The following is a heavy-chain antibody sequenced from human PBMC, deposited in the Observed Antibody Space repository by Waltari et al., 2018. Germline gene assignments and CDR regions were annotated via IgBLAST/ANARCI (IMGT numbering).Heavy chain of an antibody. V-gene: IGHV3-7*01. CDR2: IKQDGSEK. J-gene: IGHJ4*02. D-gene: IGHD4-17*01. CDR3: ARPHYGDYVFDY. CDR1: GFPFSCYW. Sequence: EVQLVESGGGLVQPGGSLRLPCAASGFPFSCYWVRWVRQAPGKGLEWVANIKQDGSEKYYVDSVKGRFTISRDNAKNSLYLQMNSLRAEDTAVYYCARPHYGDYVFDYWGQGTLVTVSS.